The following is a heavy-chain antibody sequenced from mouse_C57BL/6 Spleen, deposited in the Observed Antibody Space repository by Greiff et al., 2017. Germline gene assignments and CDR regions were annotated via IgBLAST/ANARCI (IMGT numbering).Heavy chain of an antibody. CDR3: ARVPYYGSSHWYFDV. Sequence: EVKVEESGGGLVKPGGSLKLSCAASGFTFSSYAMSWVRQTPEKRLEWVATISDGGSYTYYPDNVKGRFTISRDNAKNNLYLQMSHLKSEDTAMYYCARVPYYGSSHWYFDVWGTGTTVTVSS. V-gene: IGHV5-4*03. D-gene: IGHD1-1*01. CDR2: ISDGGSYT. CDR1: GFTFSSYA. J-gene: IGHJ1*03.